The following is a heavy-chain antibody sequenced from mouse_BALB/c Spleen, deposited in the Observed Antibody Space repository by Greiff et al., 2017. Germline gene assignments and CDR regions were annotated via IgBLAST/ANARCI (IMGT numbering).Heavy chain of an antibody. CDR1: GYTFTSYW. J-gene: IGHJ1*01. Sequence: VKQSCKASGYTFTSYWMHWVKQRPGQGLEWIGEINPSNGRTNYNEKFKSKATLTVDKSSSTAYMQLSSLTSEDSAVYYCARFGTTVERHFDVWGAGTTVTVSS. D-gene: IGHD1-1*01. V-gene: IGHV1S81*02. CDR2: INPSNGRT. CDR3: ARFGTTVERHFDV.